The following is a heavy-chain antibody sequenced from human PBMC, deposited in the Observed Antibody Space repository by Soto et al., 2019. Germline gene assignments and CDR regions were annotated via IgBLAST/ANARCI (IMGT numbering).Heavy chain of an antibody. Sequence: SETLSLTCTVSGDSVSSGSYYWSWSLQPPGKVLEWIAYIYYSVSTNYNPSLKSRVTISRDTSKNQFSLKLTSVTAAETAVYYCARSGGGSACLGGEGNLVSVSS. D-gene: IGHD6-19*01. CDR1: GDSVSSGSYY. CDR2: IYYSVST. J-gene: IGHJ4*02. V-gene: IGHV4-61*01. CDR3: ARSGGGSACL.